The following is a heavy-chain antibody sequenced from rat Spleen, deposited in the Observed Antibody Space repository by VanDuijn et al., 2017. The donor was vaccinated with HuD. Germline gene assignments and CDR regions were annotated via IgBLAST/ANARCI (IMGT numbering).Heavy chain of an antibody. CDR1: GFTFNNYY. CDR2: ISTGGDNT. Sequence: EVQLVESGGGLVQPGRSLKVSCAASGFTFNNYYMAWVRQAPTKGLEWVAYISTGGDNTYYRDSVKGRFTISRDNAKSTLYLQLDSLRSEDTATYYCTTDTFYDGTYYPGGFDYWGQGVMVTVSS. J-gene: IGHJ2*01. D-gene: IGHD1-12*02. V-gene: IGHV5-27*01. CDR3: TTDTFYDGTYYPGGFDY.